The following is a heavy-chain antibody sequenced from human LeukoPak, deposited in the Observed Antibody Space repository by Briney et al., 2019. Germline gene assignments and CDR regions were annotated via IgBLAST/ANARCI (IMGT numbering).Heavy chain of an antibody. J-gene: IGHJ4*02. Sequence: GGSLRLSCAASGFTFSSYSMNWVRQAPGKGLEWVSYISSSSSTIYYADSVKGRFTISRDNAKNSLYLQMNSLRAEDTAVYYCARDIETYYDFWSGYSDPPYFDYWGQGTLVTVPS. CDR2: ISSSSSTI. V-gene: IGHV3-48*01. CDR3: ARDIETYYDFWSGYSDPPYFDY. D-gene: IGHD3-3*01. CDR1: GFTFSSYS.